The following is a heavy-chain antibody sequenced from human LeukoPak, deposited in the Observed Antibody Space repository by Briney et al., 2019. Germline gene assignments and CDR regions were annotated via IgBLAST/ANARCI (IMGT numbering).Heavy chain of an antibody. CDR1: GFTFSNAW. D-gene: IGHD3-22*01. V-gene: IGHV3-15*01. CDR2: IKSKTDGGTT. Sequence: GGSLRLSCAASGFTFSNAWMSWVRQAPGKGLEWVGRIKSKTDGGTTDYAAPVKGRFTISTDDSKNTLYLQMNSRKTEDTAVYYCTTDPKDYYDSSGYYWGQGTLVTVSS. J-gene: IGHJ4*02. CDR3: TTDPKDYYDSSGYY.